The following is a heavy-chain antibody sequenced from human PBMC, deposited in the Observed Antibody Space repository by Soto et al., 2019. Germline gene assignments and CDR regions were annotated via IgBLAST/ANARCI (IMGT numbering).Heavy chain of an antibody. CDR1: GGAFRSYA. V-gene: IGHV1-69*13. CDR2: IIPIFGTA. CDR3: ASDPPLYYYDSSGYSYGNYFDY. D-gene: IGHD3-22*01. J-gene: IGHJ4*02. Sequence: GASVKVSCKASGGAFRSYAISWVLQAPGEGLEWMGGIIPIFGTANYAQKFQGRVTITADESTSTAYMELSSLRSEDTAVYYCASDPPLYYYDSSGYSYGNYFDYWGQGTLVTVSS.